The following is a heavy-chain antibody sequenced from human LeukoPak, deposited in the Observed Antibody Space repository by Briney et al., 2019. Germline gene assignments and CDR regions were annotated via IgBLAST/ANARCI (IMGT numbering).Heavy chain of an antibody. CDR1: GYTFTSYA. CDR3: ARDTGSIAAAGSAFDI. CDR2: INAGNGNT. Sequence: ASVKVSCKASGYTFTSYAMHWVRQAPGQRLEWMGWINAGNGNTKYSQKFQGRVTITRDTSASTAYMELSSLRSEDTAVYYCARDTGSIAAAGSAFDIWGQGTMVTVSS. J-gene: IGHJ3*02. V-gene: IGHV1-3*01. D-gene: IGHD6-13*01.